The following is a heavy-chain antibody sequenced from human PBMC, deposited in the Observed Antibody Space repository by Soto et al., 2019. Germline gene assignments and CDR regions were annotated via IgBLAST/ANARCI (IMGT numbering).Heavy chain of an antibody. V-gene: IGHV2-5*01. CDR3: VRTGVYDVVTGTFDI. CDR2: IYWNDDK. J-gene: IGHJ3*02. CDR1: GFLLSTKGVG. Sequence: QITLKESGPTLVQPTQTLTLSCTFSGFLLSTKGVGVGWVRQPPGKAPEWLAHIYWNDDKRYSPSLKSRLIITKATSKKEVVLTVTMMDPVDTATYYCVRTGVYDVVTGTFDIWGQGTIVSVSS. D-gene: IGHD3-9*01.